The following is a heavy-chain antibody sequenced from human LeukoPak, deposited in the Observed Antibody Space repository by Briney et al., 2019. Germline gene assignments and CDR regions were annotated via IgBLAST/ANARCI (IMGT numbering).Heavy chain of an antibody. CDR2: ISSSSTYI. CDR1: GFTFSSYS. CDR3: ARDNYLSGATSLDY. J-gene: IGHJ4*02. D-gene: IGHD1-26*01. V-gene: IGHV3-21*01. Sequence: GSLRLSCAASGFTFSSYSMNWVRQAPGKGLEWVSSISSSSTYIYYADSVKGRFTISRDNAKNSQYLQMNSLRAEDTAVYYCARDNYLSGATSLDYWGQGTLVTVSS.